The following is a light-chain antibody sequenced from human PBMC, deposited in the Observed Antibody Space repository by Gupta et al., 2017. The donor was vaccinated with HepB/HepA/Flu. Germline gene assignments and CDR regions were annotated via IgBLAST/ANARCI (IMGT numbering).Light chain of an antibody. CDR3: QQYDNWPRT. V-gene: IGKV3-15*01. J-gene: IGKJ1*01. CDR2: AAS. Sequence: ELVMRHSPAPLPVSPGERATLSCRASQSVNFNLAWYQQKPGQTPRLLIHAASTRATGIPARFSGSGSGTEFTLTISSLQSEDFAVYYCQQYDNWPRTFGQGTKVEIK. CDR1: QSVNFN.